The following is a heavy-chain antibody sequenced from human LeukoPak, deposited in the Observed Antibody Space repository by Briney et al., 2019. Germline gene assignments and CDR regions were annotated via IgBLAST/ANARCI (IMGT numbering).Heavy chain of an antibody. Sequence: SETLSLTCTVSGGSISSSSYYWGWIRQPPGKGLEWIGSIYYSGSTYYNPSLKSRVTISVDTSKNQFSLKLSSVTAADTAVYYCARHGTLEMASSSDFDYWGQGTLVTVSS. CDR2: IYYSGST. V-gene: IGHV4-39*01. D-gene: IGHD5-24*01. CDR3: ARHGTLEMASSSDFDY. CDR1: GGSISSSSYY. J-gene: IGHJ4*02.